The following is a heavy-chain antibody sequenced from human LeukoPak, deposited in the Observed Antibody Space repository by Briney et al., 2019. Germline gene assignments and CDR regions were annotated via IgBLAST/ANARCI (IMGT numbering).Heavy chain of an antibody. CDR3: AKGSSSSRGLFDY. V-gene: IGHV3-23*01. J-gene: IGHJ4*02. D-gene: IGHD6-6*01. CDR1: GSTFSSYA. Sequence: GGSLRLSCAASGSTFSSYAMSWVRQAPGKGLEWVSAISGSGGSTYYADSVKGRFTISRDNSKNTLYLQMNSLRAEDTAVYYCAKGSSSSRGLFDYWGQGTLVTVSS. CDR2: ISGSGGST.